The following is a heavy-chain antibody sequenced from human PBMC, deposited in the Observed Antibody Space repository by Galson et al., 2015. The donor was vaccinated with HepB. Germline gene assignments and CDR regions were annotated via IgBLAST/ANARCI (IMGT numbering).Heavy chain of an antibody. CDR1: GGSISSSSYY. CDR2: IYYSGST. CDR3: ARHGLERQRLLPTAIDY. J-gene: IGHJ4*02. Sequence: SETLSLTCTVSGGSISSSSYYWGWIRQPPGKGLEWTGTIYYSGSTYYNPSLKSRVTISVDTSKNQFSLRLSSVTATDTAVYYCARHGLERQRLLPTAIDYWGQGTLVTVSS. V-gene: IGHV4-39*01. D-gene: IGHD4/OR15-4a*01.